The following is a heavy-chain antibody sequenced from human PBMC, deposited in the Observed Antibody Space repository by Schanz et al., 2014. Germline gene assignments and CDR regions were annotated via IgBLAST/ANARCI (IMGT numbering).Heavy chain of an antibody. CDR2: ISGSGAST. D-gene: IGHD2-2*01. J-gene: IGHJ6*03. Sequence: EVQLVQSGGGLVQPGGSLRLSCEASGFSFGNYGMSWVRQAPGKGLEWVSAISGSGASTYYADSVKGRFTISRDNAKNSLFLQMNSLRAEDTAVYYCARVKYCTITRCYRTETEGIYYMDVWGKGTTVTVSS. CDR1: GFSFGNYG. V-gene: IGHV3-23*04. CDR3: ARVKYCTITRCYRTETEGIYYMDV.